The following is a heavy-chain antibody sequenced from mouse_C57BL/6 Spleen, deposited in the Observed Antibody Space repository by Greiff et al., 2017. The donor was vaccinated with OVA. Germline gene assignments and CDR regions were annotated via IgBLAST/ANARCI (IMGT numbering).Heavy chain of an antibody. J-gene: IGHJ2*01. D-gene: IGHD1-1*01. CDR3: ARRIYYYGSSPYYFDY. V-gene: IGHV1-26*01. CDR2: INPNNGGT. CDR1: GYTFTDYY. Sequence: EVQLQQSGPELVKPGASVKISCKASGYTFTDYYMNWVKQSPGKSLEWIGDINPNNGGTSYNQKFKGKATLTVDKSSSTAYMELRSLTSEDSAVYYGARRIYYYGSSPYYFDYWGQGTTLTVSS.